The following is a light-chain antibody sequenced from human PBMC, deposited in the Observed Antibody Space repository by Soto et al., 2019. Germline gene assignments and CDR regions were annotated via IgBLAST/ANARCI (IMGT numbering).Light chain of an antibody. V-gene: IGKV3D-11*02. J-gene: IGKJ5*01. CDR3: QQRSNWHWVT. CDR2: GAS. Sequence: EILMTQSPPTLTVSPGERATLSCRASQSVRSNLAWYQQKPGQAPRLLIYGASSRATGIPDRFSGSGCGTDFTLTISSLEHEDFAVYYWQQRSNWHWVTFGQGTRLEI. CDR1: QSVRSN.